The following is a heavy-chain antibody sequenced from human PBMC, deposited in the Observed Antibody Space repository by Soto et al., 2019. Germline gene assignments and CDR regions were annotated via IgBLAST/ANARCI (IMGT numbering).Heavy chain of an antibody. CDR3: ARDESNYDFLEWIPLNFDY. Sequence: ASVKVSCKASGYTFTSYYMHWVRQAPGQGLEWMGIINPSGGSTSYAQKFQGRVTMTRDTSTSTVYMELSSLRSEDTAVYYCARDESNYDFLEWIPLNFDYWGQGTLVTVSS. CDR2: INPSGGST. CDR1: GYTFTSYY. V-gene: IGHV1-46*01. J-gene: IGHJ4*02. D-gene: IGHD3-3*01.